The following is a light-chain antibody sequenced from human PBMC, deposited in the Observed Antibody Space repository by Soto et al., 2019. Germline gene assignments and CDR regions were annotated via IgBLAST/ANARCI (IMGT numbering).Light chain of an antibody. CDR1: QSVRSER. Sequence: EIVLTQSPDTLSLSPGERATLSCRASQSVRSERLAWYQQKRGQAPTLLIFDASSRASGTPERFSGSGSGTDFTLTISRLEPEDFAVYYCQEYDGAPPITFGLGTRWRL. CDR3: QEYDGAPPIT. CDR2: DAS. V-gene: IGKV3-20*01. J-gene: IGKJ5*01.